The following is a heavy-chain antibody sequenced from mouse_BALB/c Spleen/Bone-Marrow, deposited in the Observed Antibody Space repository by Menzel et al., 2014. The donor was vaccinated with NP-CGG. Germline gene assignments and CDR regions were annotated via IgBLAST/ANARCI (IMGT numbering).Heavy chain of an antibody. Sequence: EVKLMESGAELVKPGASVRLSCTASGFNIKDIYIHWMKQRPEQGLEWIGRIDPANGYTKFDPKFQDKATITADTSSNTANLQLGSLTSEDTAVYYCASSGTGGYFDYWGQGTTLTVSS. CDR2: IDPANGYT. D-gene: IGHD3-3*01. J-gene: IGHJ2*01. CDR3: ASSGTGGYFDY. V-gene: IGHV14-3*02. CDR1: GFNIKDIY.